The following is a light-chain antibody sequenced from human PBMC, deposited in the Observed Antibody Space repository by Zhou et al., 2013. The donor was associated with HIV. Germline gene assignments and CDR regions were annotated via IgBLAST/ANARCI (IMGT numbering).Light chain of an antibody. Sequence: EIVLTQSPGTLSLSPGETVTLSCRASQIVDSSNLAWYQQKPGQAPRVLVFGASSRATGIPDRFSGSGSGTDFTLTISRLEPEDFAVYYCEAYGASPTFGGGTKVEI. CDR1: QIVDSSN. V-gene: IGKV3-20*01. CDR3: EAYGASPT. CDR2: GAS. J-gene: IGKJ4*01.